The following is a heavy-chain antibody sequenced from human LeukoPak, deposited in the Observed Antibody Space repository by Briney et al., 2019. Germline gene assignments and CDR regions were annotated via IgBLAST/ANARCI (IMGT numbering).Heavy chain of an antibody. CDR1: GGSISSSSYY. CDR2: IYTSGST. Sequence: VKPSETLSLTCTVSGGSISSSSYYWGWIRQPPGKGLEWIGRIYTSGSTNYNPSLKSRVTMSVDTSKNQFSLKLSSVTAADTAVYYCSDSADYWGQGTLVTVSS. V-gene: IGHV4-39*07. J-gene: IGHJ4*02. CDR3: SDSADY. D-gene: IGHD5-18*01.